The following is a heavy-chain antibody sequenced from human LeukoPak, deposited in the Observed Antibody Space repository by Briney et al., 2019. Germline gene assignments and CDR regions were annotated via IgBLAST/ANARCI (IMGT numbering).Heavy chain of an antibody. D-gene: IGHD3-3*02. V-gene: IGHV3-30*02. Sequence: PGGSLRLSCAASRFTFSSYGMHSVRQAPGTGLEWVAFIRYDGSNKYYADSVKGRFTISRDNSKNTLYMQMNSLRAEDTAVYYCAKAALSYFDYWGQGTLVTVSS. CDR3: AKAALSYFDY. J-gene: IGHJ4*02. CDR1: RFTFSSYG. CDR2: IRYDGSNK.